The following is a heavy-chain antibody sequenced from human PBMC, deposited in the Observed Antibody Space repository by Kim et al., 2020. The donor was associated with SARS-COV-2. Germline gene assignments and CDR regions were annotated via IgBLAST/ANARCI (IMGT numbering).Heavy chain of an antibody. D-gene: IGHD3-10*01. V-gene: IGHV3-7*01. Sequence: VSSVKGRFTISRDNAKNSLFLQMNSLRAEDTAVYCCATRPRNDRYFGVFDFWGPGTLVTVSS. J-gene: IGHJ4*02. CDR3: ATRPRNDRYFGVFDF.